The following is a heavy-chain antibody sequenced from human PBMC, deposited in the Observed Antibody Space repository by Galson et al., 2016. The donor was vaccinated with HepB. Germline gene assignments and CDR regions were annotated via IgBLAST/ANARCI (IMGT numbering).Heavy chain of an antibody. CDR3: ARGVAEP. J-gene: IGHJ4*02. CDR1: GYTFTSYT. CDR2: INTGNGNT. D-gene: IGHD2-15*01. V-gene: IGHV1-3*04. Sequence: SVKVSCKASGYTFTSYTIHWVRQAPGQRLEWMGWINTGNGNTKYSQRFQDRVTITRDTSASTAYMELSSLRSEDTAVYYCARGVAEPWGQGTLVTVSS.